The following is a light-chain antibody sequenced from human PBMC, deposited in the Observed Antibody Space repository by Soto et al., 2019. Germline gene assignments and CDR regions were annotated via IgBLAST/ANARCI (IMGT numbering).Light chain of an antibody. V-gene: IGKV3-20*01. CDR1: QSVSSSY. Sequence: EIVLTQSPGTLSLSPGERATLSCRASQSVSSSYLAWYQQKPGQAPRLLIYGASSRATGIPDRFSGSGSGTEFTLTISGLQPDDFATYYCQQYDNYPLTFGGGTKV. J-gene: IGKJ4*01. CDR2: GAS. CDR3: QQYDNYPLT.